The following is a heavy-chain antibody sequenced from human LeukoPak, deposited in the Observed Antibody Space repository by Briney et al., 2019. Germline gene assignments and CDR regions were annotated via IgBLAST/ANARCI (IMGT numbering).Heavy chain of an antibody. J-gene: IGHJ6*04. V-gene: IGHV3-23*01. Sequence: PGGTLRLSCAASGFTFSSYGMSWVRQAPGKGLEWVSAISGSGGSTYYADSVKGRFTISRDNAKNSLYLQMNSLRAEDTAVYYCAELGITMIGGVWGKGTAVTISS. CDR2: ISGSGGST. D-gene: IGHD3-10*02. CDR1: GFTFSSYG. CDR3: AELGITMIGGV.